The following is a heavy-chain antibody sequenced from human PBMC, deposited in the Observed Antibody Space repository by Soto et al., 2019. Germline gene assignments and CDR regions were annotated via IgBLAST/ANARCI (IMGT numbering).Heavy chain of an antibody. J-gene: IGHJ6*02. CDR2: ISANNGNT. V-gene: IGHV1-18*01. Sequence: QVQLVQSGAEVKKPGASVKVSCKASDYTFTSYGISWVRQAPGQGLEWMGWISANNGNTNYAQKFQGRVTLTTDTSTSTDYMELRRLRYDDTAVYYCARDHYYDSSGYFLVYYYGMDVWGQGTTVTVSS. CDR3: ARDHYYDSSGYFLVYYYGMDV. CDR1: DYTFTSYG. D-gene: IGHD3-22*01.